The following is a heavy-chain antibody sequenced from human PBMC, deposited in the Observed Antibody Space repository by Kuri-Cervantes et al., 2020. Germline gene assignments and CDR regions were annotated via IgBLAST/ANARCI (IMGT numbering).Heavy chain of an antibody. D-gene: IGHD3-3*01. CDR3: VRRGSGYSMRFDP. Sequence: SETLSLTCAVSGGSISSSNWWSWVRQPPGKGLEWIGEINHSGSTNYNPSLKSRVTISVDTSKNQFSLKLSSVTAADTAVYYCVRRGSGYSMRFDPWGQGTLVTVSS. V-gene: IGHV4-4*02. CDR2: INHSGST. J-gene: IGHJ5*02. CDR1: GGSISSSNW.